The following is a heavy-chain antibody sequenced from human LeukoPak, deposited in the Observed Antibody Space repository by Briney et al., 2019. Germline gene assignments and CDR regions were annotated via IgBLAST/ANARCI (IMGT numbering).Heavy chain of an antibody. D-gene: IGHD3-3*01. Sequence: PSETLSLTCAVSSYSISSDNYWGWVRPPPGKGLEWIGSIYPTGNTYYNPSLKSRVAISEDTSKNQFSLKLTSIIAADTAVYYCARLLACGRAPSRTARFQFDSWGQGTLVAVSS. J-gene: IGHJ4*02. CDR3: ARLLACGRAPSRTARFQFDS. CDR2: IYPTGNT. V-gene: IGHV4-38-2*01. CDR1: SYSISSDNY.